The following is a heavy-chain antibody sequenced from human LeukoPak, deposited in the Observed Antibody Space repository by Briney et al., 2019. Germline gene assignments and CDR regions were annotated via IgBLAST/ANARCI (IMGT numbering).Heavy chain of an antibody. J-gene: IGHJ4*02. Sequence: GASVKVSCKVSGYTLTELSMHWVGQAPGKGLEWMGGFDSEDGETIYAQKLQGKVTMTEDTSTDTAYMELSSLRSEDTAVYYCATEGSYYDSSGYYLFGYWGQGTLVTVSS. CDR1: GYTLTELS. D-gene: IGHD3-22*01. CDR3: ATEGSYYDSSGYYLFGY. V-gene: IGHV1-24*01. CDR2: FDSEDGET.